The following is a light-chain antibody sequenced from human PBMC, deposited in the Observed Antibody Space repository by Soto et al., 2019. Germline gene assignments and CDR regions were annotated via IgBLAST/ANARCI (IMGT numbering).Light chain of an antibody. V-gene: IGKV3-15*01. Sequence: EIVMTQSPATLSVFPGERATLSCRASQSISSHLAWYQQKPGQAPRLLIYGASTRATGIPASFSGSGSGTDFTLTISRLEPEDFSVYYCQQYGSSGTFGQGTKVDIK. CDR3: QQYGSSGT. J-gene: IGKJ1*01. CDR2: GAS. CDR1: QSISSH.